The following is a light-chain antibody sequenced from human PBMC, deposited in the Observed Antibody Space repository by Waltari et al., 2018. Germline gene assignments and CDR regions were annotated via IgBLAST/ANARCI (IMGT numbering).Light chain of an antibody. CDR1: TNDLGSYNY. V-gene: IGLV2-11*01. CDR3: CTYAGSYTWV. CDR2: DVT. Sequence: SALTQPRSVSGSPGQSVTISCTGTTNDLGSYNYVSWYQQHPGKAPKLIILDVTKRPSGVPDRLSGSKSGNTASLTISWLRAEDEAEYYCCTYAGSYTWVFGGGPKLTVV. J-gene: IGLJ3*02.